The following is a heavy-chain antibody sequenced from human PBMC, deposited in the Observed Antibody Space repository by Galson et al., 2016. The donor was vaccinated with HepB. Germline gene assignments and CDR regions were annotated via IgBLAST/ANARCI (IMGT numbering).Heavy chain of an antibody. D-gene: IGHD2-15*01. V-gene: IGHV6-1*01. CDR3: ATDGSARGYFHN. CDR2: TSYRSKWLS. J-gene: IGHJ4*02. CDR1: GDSVSSNIAS. Sequence: CAISGDSVSSNIASWNWIRQSPSRGLEWLGKTSYRSKWLSEYGVSVKSRVSIHADTSKNTLFLQMDSLRPEDTAVYYCATDGSARGYFHNWGQGTLVTVSS.